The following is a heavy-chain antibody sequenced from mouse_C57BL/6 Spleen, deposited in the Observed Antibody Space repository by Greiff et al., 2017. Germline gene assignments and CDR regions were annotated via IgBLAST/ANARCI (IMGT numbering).Heavy chain of an antibody. V-gene: IGHV1-63*01. CDR2: IYPGGGYT. Sequence: VKLMESGAELVRPGTSVKMSCKASGYTFTNYWIGWAKQRPGHGLEWIGDIYPGGGYTNYNEKFKGKATLTADKSSSTAYMQFSSLTSEDSAIYYCARNDGTGFAYWGQGTLVTVSA. CDR3: ARNDGTGFAY. CDR1: GYTFTNYW. J-gene: IGHJ3*01. D-gene: IGHD2-12*01.